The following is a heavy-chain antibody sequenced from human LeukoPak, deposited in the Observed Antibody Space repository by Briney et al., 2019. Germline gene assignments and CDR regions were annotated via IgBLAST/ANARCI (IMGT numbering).Heavy chain of an antibody. Sequence: SQTLSLTCAISGDSVPSNSVTWNWIRQSPSRGLEWLGRTYYRSKWSNDYAVSVKSRIIINPDTSKNQFSLQLDSVTPEDTAVYYCVRVTGGVFDYWGPGTLVTVSS. J-gene: IGHJ4*02. V-gene: IGHV6-1*01. CDR1: GDSVPSNSVT. CDR3: VRVTGGVFDY. D-gene: IGHD2-8*02. CDR2: TYYRSKWSN.